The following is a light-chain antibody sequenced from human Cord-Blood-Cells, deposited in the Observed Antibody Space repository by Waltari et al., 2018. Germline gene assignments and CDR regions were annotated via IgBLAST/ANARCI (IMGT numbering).Light chain of an antibody. CDR1: QSISSY. J-gene: IGKJ1*01. V-gene: IGKV1-39*01. CDR3: QQSYSTPWT. CDR2: AAS. Sequence: DIQMTQSPSSLSPSVGDRVTITCRASQSISSYLNWHQQKPGKAPKLLIYAASSLQSGVPSRFSGSGSGTDFTLTISSLQPEDFATYYCQQSYSTPWTFGQGTKVEIK.